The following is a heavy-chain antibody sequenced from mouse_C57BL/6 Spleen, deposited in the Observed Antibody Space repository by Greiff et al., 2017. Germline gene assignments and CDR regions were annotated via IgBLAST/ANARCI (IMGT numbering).Heavy chain of an antibody. V-gene: IGHV1-54*01. Sequence: VQLQQSGAELVRPGTSVKVSCKASGYAFTNYLIEWVKQRPGQGLEWIGVINPGSGGTNYNEKFKGKATLTADKSSSTAYMQLSSLTSEDSAVYFWARSDYYGSSYWYFDVWGTGTTVTVSS. D-gene: IGHD1-1*01. CDR2: INPGSGGT. CDR3: ARSDYYGSSYWYFDV. CDR1: GYAFTNYL. J-gene: IGHJ1*03.